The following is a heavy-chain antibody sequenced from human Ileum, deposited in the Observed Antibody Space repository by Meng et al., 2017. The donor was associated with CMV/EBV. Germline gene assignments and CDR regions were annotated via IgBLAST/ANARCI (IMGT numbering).Heavy chain of an antibody. CDR3: AKEIYYSDSSGQTLFLDY. D-gene: IGHD3-22*01. V-gene: IGHV3-23*01. CDR2: ITNSGGST. J-gene: IGHJ4*02. Sequence: GESLKISCAASGFTFSSYAMSWVRQAPGKGLEWVSAITNSGGSTYYADSVKGRFTISRDNSKNTLYLQMNSLRAEDTAVYFCAKEIYYSDSSGQTLFLDYWGQGSLVTVSS. CDR1: GFTFSSYA.